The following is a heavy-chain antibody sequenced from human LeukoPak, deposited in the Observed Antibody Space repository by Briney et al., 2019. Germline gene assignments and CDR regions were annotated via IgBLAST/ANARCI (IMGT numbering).Heavy chain of an antibody. V-gene: IGHV4-59*01. CDR2: IYYSGST. CDR3: ARGAVVVPAAMGTSNWFDP. D-gene: IGHD2-2*01. J-gene: IGHJ5*02. CDR1: GGSISSYY. Sequence: SETLSLTCTVSGGSISSYYWSWIRQPPGKGLEWIGYIYYSGSTNYNPSLKSRVTISVDTSKNQFSLKLSSVTAADTAVYYYARGAVVVPAAMGTSNWFDPWGQGTLVTVSS.